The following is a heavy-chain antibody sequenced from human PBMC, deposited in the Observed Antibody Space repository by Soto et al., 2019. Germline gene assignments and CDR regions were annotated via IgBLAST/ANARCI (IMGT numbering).Heavy chain of an antibody. J-gene: IGHJ4*02. CDR1: GFSISSSSYY. D-gene: IGHD2-8*02. V-gene: IGHV4-39*02. Sequence: SETLSLSCTVYGFSISSSSYYWDWIRQPPGKGLEWIGSIYYSGSTYYNPSLKSRVTISVDTSKNQFSLKLTSVTAADTAVYYCARDKITGLFDYWGQGTLVTVS. CDR3: ARDKITGLFDY. CDR2: IYYSGST.